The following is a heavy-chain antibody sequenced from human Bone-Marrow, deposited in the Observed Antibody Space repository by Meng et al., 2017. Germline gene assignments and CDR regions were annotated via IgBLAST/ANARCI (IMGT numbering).Heavy chain of an antibody. CDR2: ISSNGSPK. CDR3: AREDTTPSTPYYYGSGSYLYNWFDP. J-gene: IGHJ5*02. CDR1: GFTFSSYE. D-gene: IGHD3-10*01. Sequence: GGSLRLSCAASGFTFSSYEMNWVRQTPGKGLEWVSYISSNGSPKYYGTSVKGRFTTSRDNGLNSLFLQMNSLRVDDTAVYYCAREDTTPSTPYYYGSGSYLYNWFDPWGQGTLVTVSS. V-gene: IGHV3-48*03.